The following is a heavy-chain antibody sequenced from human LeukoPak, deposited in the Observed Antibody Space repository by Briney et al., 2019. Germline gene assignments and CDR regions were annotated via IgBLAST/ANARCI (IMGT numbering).Heavy chain of an antibody. J-gene: IGHJ4*02. CDR1: GGTFSSYA. D-gene: IGHD6-19*01. CDR3: ARVVPVAGTEILDY. V-gene: IGHV1-69*05. Sequence: SVKVSCKASGGTFSSYAISWVRQAPGQGLEWMGGIIPIFGTANYAQKFQGRVTITTDESTSTAYMELSSLRSEDTAVYYCARVVPVAGTEILDYWGQGTLVTVSS. CDR2: IIPIFGTA.